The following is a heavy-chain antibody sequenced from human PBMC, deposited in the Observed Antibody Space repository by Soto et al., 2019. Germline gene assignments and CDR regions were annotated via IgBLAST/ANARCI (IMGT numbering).Heavy chain of an antibody. CDR3: AGGSAADAPRLFDY. D-gene: IGHD6-25*01. Sequence: QVQLQESGPGLVKPSETLSLTCTVSGGSISSYYWNWIRQSPGKGLEWIAYIHYSGSTKYNPSLKSRVTILVDTSKNQFSLKLSPVTAADTAVYYCAGGSAADAPRLFDYWGQGTLVTVSS. J-gene: IGHJ4*02. CDR1: GGSISSYY. V-gene: IGHV4-59*01. CDR2: IHYSGST.